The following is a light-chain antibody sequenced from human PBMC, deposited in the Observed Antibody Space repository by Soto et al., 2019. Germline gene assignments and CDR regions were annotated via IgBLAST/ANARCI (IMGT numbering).Light chain of an antibody. CDR1: SSDVGGYNY. J-gene: IGLJ2*01. CDR2: EVS. CDR3: SSYAGSNNVV. V-gene: IGLV2-8*01. Sequence: QSALTQPPSASGSPGQSVTISCTGTSSDVGGYNYVSWYQQHPGKAPKLMIYEVSKRPSGVPDRFSGSKSGNTASLTVSGLQAEDEVDYYCSSYAGSNNVVFGGGTKVTVL.